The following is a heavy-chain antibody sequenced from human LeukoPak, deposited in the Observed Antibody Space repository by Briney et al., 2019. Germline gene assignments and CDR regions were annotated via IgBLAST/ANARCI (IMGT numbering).Heavy chain of an antibody. CDR1: GFTFSSYE. Sequence: GGSLRLSCAASGFTFSSYEMDWVRQAPGRGLEWVSYISSSGSSIYYVDSVRGRFIISRDNAKNSLFLQMNSLRAEDTAVYYCARRGYYDTSGYLFDDWGQGTLVTVSS. D-gene: IGHD3-22*01. CDR2: ISSSGSSI. J-gene: IGHJ4*02. CDR3: ARRGYYDTSGYLFDD. V-gene: IGHV3-48*03.